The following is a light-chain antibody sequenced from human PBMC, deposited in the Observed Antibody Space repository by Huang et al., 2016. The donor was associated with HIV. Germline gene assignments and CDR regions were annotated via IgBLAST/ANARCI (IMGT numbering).Light chain of an antibody. CDR3: QQLNSYPPT. Sequence: IQLTQSPSSLSASVGDRVTITCRASQGISSFLAWYQQKPGKAPKLLIYSASTLQSGFPSTFSGSGSGTDFTLTISSLQPEDFATYHCQQLNSYPPTFGQGTKVEIK. CDR2: SAS. J-gene: IGKJ1*01. CDR1: QGISSF. V-gene: IGKV1-9*01.